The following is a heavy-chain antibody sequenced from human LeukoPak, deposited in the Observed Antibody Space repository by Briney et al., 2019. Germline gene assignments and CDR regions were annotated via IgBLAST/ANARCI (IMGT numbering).Heavy chain of an antibody. CDR3: ARDPIWFGEPFDY. Sequence: SVKVSCKASGVSLSSSAISWVRQAPGQGLEWMGRIIPSLGIPKYSQKFQGRVTITADKSTDTAYMELSSLRTEDTAVYYCARDPIWFGEPFDYWGQGTLVTVSS. J-gene: IGHJ4*02. CDR1: GVSLSSSA. D-gene: IGHD3-10*01. V-gene: IGHV1-69*04. CDR2: IIPSLGIP.